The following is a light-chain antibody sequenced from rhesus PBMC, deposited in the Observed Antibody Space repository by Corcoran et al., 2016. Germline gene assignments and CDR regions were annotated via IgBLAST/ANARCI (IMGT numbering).Light chain of an antibody. CDR2: SAS. J-gene: IGKJ4*01. CDR3: QHYYDNPLT. V-gene: IGKV1S12*01. Sequence: DIQMTQSPSALSASVGDRVTISCRASQNIYSNLAWYQQKPGKAPKLLIYSASSLQTGIPSRFSGSGSGTAFTLTISRLQPEDSAAYYCQHYYDNPLTLGGGTKVEIK. CDR1: QNIYSN.